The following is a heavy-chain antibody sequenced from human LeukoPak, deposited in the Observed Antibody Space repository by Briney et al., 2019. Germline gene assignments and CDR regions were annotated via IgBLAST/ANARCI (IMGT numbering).Heavy chain of an antibody. CDR3: ARRPIVGSTGFYFDP. D-gene: IGHD1-26*01. CDR1: GGSISTTTNS. J-gene: IGHJ5*02. V-gene: IGHV4-39*01. CDR2: IYYGGSP. Sequence: ASETLSLTCNVSGGSISTTTNSWGWAWIRQRPGKGLEWIGSIYYGGSPSYTSSLTRRVTISVDPSNNQFSLKMASLAATDTAVYYCARRPIVGSTGFYFDPWGPGTLVTVSS.